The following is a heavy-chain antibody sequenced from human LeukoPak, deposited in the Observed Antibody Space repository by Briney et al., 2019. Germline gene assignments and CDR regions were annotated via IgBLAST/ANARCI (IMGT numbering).Heavy chain of an antibody. J-gene: IGHJ3*02. Sequence: GSLRLSCAASGFTFSSYAMHWGRQAPGKGLEWVAVISYDGSNKYYADSVKGRFTISRDNSKNTLYLQMNSLRAEDTAVYYCARAGDAFDIWGQGTMVTVSS. CDR3: ARAGDAFDI. CDR1: GFTFSSYA. V-gene: IGHV3-30-3*01. CDR2: ISYDGSNK.